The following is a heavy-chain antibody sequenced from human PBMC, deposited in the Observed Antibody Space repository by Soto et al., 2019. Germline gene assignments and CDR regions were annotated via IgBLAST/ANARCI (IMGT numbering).Heavy chain of an antibody. D-gene: IGHD3-22*01. Sequence: WGSLRLSCAGSGFSFIDYYIIFIRHSPLKGLEWVSYISSSGDIIYYADSVKGRFTISRDNAKNSLYLQMNSLRAEDTAVYYCARDLGYYASDGYFDYWGQGTVVTVSS. J-gene: IGHJ4*02. CDR3: ARDLGYYASDGYFDY. V-gene: IGHV3-11*01. CDR2: ISSSGDII. CDR1: GFSFIDYY.